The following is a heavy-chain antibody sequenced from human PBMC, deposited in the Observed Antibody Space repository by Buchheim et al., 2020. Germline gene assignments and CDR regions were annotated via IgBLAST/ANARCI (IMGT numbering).Heavy chain of an antibody. CDR3: AREWGITVTTGVYHP. J-gene: IGHJ5*02. V-gene: IGHV1-69*01. D-gene: IGHD4-17*01. CDR1: EVTFRSYA. Sequence: QVQLVQSGAEVKKPGSSVKVSCKASEVTFRSYAISWVRQAPGQGLEWLGLIIPMSGTTNYPQKFQGRVTITADASTSTAYMELSSLGSDDTAVYYCAREWGITVTTGVYHPWGQGT. CDR2: IIPMSGTT.